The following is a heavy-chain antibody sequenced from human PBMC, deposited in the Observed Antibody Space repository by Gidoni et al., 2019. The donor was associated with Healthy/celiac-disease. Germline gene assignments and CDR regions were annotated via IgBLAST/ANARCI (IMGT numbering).Heavy chain of an antibody. CDR3: ARHETGSGWYFSPYYFDY. J-gene: IGHJ4*02. V-gene: IGHV4-39*01. CDR2: IYYSGST. D-gene: IGHD6-19*01. Sequence: QLQLQESGPGLVKPSETLSLTCTVPGGSISSSSYYWGWIRQPPGKGLEWIGSIYYSGSTYYNPSLKSRVTISVDTSKNQFSLKLSSVTAADTAVYYCARHETGSGWYFSPYYFDYWGQGTLVTVSS. CDR1: GGSISSSSYY.